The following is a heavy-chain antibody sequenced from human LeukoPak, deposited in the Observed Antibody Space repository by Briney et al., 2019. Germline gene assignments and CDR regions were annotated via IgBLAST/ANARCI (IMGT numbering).Heavy chain of an antibody. CDR3: ARENSGSYREFDY. V-gene: IGHV4-4*07. Sequence: SETLSLTCTVDGGSISSYYCSWIRQPDGKGLEWIGRIYTSGSTNYNASLKSRVSMSVDTSKNQFSLKLSSVTAADTAVFYCARENSGSYREFDYWGQGTLVTVSS. J-gene: IGHJ4*02. D-gene: IGHD1-26*01. CDR2: IYTSGST. CDR1: GGSISSYY.